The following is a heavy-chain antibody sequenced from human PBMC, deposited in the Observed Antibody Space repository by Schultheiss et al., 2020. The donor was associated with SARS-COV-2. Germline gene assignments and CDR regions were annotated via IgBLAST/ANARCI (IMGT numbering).Heavy chain of an antibody. CDR3: ARRGEMGATVGFDP. J-gene: IGHJ5*02. CDR1: GDSMTSNNYY. CDR2: IYYGGST. Sequence: SETLSLTCNVSGDSMTSNNYYWGWIRQPPGKGLEWIGRIYYGGSTYYNPSLKSRATISVDTSKNQFSLKVNYVTAADTAVYYCARRGEMGATVGFDPWGQGSVVTVSS. D-gene: IGHD1-26*01. V-gene: IGHV4-39*01.